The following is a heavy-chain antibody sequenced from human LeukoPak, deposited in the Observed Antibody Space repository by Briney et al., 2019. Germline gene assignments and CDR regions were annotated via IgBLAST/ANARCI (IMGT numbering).Heavy chain of an antibody. CDR1: GFTFSSYS. V-gene: IGHV3-21*01. CDR3: ARAGGYCSGGSCYSDYYYYYMDV. Sequence: GGSLRLSCAASGFTFSSYSMNWVRQAPGKGLEWVSSISSSSSYIYYADSVKGRFTISRDNAKNSLYLQMNSLRAEDTAVYYCARAGGYCSGGSCYSDYYYYYMDVWGKGTTVTISS. J-gene: IGHJ6*03. CDR2: ISSSSSYI. D-gene: IGHD2-15*01.